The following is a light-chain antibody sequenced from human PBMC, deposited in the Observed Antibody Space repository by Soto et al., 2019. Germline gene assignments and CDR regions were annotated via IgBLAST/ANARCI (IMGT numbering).Light chain of an antibody. V-gene: IGKV1-5*01. CDR2: DAS. Sequence: DIRMTQSPSTLSASVGDRVTITCRASQSISSWLAWYQQKPGKAPKLLIYDASSLESGVPSRFSGSGSGTEFTLTISSLQPDDFATYYCQQYNSYSTFGQGTRWIS. J-gene: IGKJ1*01. CDR3: QQYNSYST. CDR1: QSISSW.